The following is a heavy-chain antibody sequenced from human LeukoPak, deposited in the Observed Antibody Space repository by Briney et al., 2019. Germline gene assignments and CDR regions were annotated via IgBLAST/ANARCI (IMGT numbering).Heavy chain of an antibody. CDR3: ARDVRRIFDY. CDR2: INHSGST. CDR1: GGSFSGYY. D-gene: IGHD3-10*02. V-gene: IGHV4-34*01. J-gene: IGHJ4*02. Sequence: SETLCLTCAVYGGSFSGYYWSWIRQPPGKGLEWIGEINHSGSTNYNPSLKSRVTISVDTSKNQFSLKLSSVTAADTAVYYCARDVRRIFDYWGQGTLVTVSS.